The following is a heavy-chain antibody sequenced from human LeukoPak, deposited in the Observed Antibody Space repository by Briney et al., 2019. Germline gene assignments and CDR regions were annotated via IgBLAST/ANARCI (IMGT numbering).Heavy chain of an antibody. CDR1: RYIFTGYY. D-gene: IGHD1-26*01. J-gene: IGHJ4*02. CDR3: ARDRRASGSPYFDY. V-gene: IGHV1-2*02. Sequence: SVKVFCKASRYIFTGYYMHWVRQAPAQGLEWMGWNNPISGGTNYAQKFQGRVTMTRDTSNSTGYMEMSRLRSDDTAVYDCARDRRASGSPYFDYWGQGTLVTVSS. CDR2: NNPISGGT.